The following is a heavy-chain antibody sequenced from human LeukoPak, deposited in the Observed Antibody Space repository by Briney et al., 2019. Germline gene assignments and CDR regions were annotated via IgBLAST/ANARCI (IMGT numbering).Heavy chain of an antibody. Sequence: KPSETLSLTCTVSGGSISSYYWSWIRQPPGKGLEWIGYIYYSGSTNYNPSLKSRVTISVDTSKNQFSLKLSSVTAADTAVYYCARGKQQLVDFDYWSQGTLVTVSS. CDR2: IYYSGST. CDR1: GGSISSYY. D-gene: IGHD6-13*01. CDR3: ARGKQQLVDFDY. V-gene: IGHV4-59*01. J-gene: IGHJ4*02.